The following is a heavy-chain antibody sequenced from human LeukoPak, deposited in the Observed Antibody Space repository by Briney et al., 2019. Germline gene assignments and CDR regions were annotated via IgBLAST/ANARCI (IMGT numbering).Heavy chain of an antibody. CDR2: MSSGSRYI. D-gene: IGHD3-3*01. V-gene: IGHV3-21*01. Sequence: GGSLRLSCAASGFTYSSYSMTWVRQAPGKGLEWISSMSSGSRYIYYADSVRGRFTISRDNAKNSLSLLMNSLRAEDTAVYYCARDRPTGASRLFVVQWGQGTLVTVSS. CDR3: ARDRPTGASRLFVVQ. J-gene: IGHJ4*02. CDR1: GFTYSSYS.